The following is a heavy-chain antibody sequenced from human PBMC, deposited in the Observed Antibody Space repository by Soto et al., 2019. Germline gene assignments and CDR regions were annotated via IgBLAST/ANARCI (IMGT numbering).Heavy chain of an antibody. Sequence: EVQLVESGGGLVQPGESLRLSCAASGFTFSYYWMHWVRQSPGKGLLWVSRIHSDGRSTTYADSVKGRFTISRDNARNTVYLHMNSLGVEDTAVYYCARGDRGAFDICGQGTVVTVSS. J-gene: IGHJ3*02. V-gene: IGHV3-74*01. CDR3: ARGDRGAFDI. CDR2: IHSDGRST. CDR1: GFTFSYYW. D-gene: IGHD1-26*01.